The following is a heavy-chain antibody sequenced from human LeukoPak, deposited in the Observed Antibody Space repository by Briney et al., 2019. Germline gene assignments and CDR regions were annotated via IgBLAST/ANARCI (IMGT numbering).Heavy chain of an antibody. J-gene: IGHJ4*02. D-gene: IGHD5-24*01. CDR3: AKSGYNRFDY. CDR1: GFTFSSSA. V-gene: IGHV3-23*01. CDR2: ISGSGSGGST. Sequence: GGSLRLSCAASGFTFSSSAMSWVRQAPGKGLEWVSSISGSGSGGSTYYADSVKDRFTISRDNSKNTLYLQMNSLRAEDTAVYYCAKSGYNRFDYWGQGTLVTVSS.